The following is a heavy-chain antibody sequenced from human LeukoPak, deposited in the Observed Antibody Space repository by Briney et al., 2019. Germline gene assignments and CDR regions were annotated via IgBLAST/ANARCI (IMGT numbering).Heavy chain of an antibody. CDR1: GGTFSNYA. Sequence: ASVKVSCKASGGTFSNYAIGWVRQAPGQGLEWMGGVIPIFSTANYAQKFQGRVTITADRSTSTAYMELSSLRSEDTAVYYCARDAMSSVTTSPYYFDYWGQGTLVTVSS. J-gene: IGHJ4*02. V-gene: IGHV1-69*06. CDR2: VIPIFSTA. CDR3: ARDAMSSVTTSPYYFDY. D-gene: IGHD4-17*01.